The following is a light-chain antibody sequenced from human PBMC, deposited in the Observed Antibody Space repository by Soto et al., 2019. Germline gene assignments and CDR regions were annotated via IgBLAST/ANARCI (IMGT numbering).Light chain of an antibody. CDR2: GAS. CDR3: QQYGSSRT. CDR1: QSVSSN. Sequence: IVMTHSRATLSVSAGEIATLSCRASQSVSSNLAWYQQKPGQAPRLLIYGASTRATGIPARFIGSGSGTEFTLTISSLQSEDFAVYYCQQYGSSRTSGQGTKVDIK. V-gene: IGKV3-15*01. J-gene: IGKJ1*01.